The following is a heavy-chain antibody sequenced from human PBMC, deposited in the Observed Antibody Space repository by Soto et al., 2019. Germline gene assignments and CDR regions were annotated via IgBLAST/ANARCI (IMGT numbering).Heavy chain of an antibody. CDR1: GGSVTNSSYY. V-gene: IGHV4-39*01. CDR3: VSQRTTVPTQAYFDY. Sequence: PSETLSLTCTVSGGSVTNSSYYWGWIRQSPGKGLEWIGSVYYRGRSYSKSSVKSRVTISVDTSKNRFSLSLNSVTASDTAVYLCVSQRTTVPTQAYFDYWGPGALVTVSS. J-gene: IGHJ4*02. D-gene: IGHD4-17*01. CDR2: VYYRGRS.